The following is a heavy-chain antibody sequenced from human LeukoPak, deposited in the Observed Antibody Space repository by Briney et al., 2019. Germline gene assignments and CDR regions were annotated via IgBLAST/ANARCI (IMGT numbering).Heavy chain of an antibody. CDR1: GGSFSGYY. Sequence: SETLSLTCAVYGGSFSGYYWSWIRQPPGKGLEWIGYIYYSGSTNYNPSLKSRVTISVDTSKNQFSLKLSSVTAADTAVYYCARRWYFDLWGRGTLVTVSS. V-gene: IGHV4-59*08. CDR3: ARRWYFDL. CDR2: IYYSGST. J-gene: IGHJ2*01.